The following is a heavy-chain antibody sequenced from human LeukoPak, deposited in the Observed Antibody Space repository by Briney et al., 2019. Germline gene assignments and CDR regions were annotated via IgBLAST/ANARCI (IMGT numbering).Heavy chain of an antibody. V-gene: IGHV1-69*01. CDR3: ARGIITMVRGVNYYFDY. CDR1: GGTFSSYA. J-gene: IGHJ4*02. Sequence: SVKVSCKASGGTFSSYAISWVRQAPGQGLEWMGGVIPIFGTANYAQKFQGRVTITADESTSTAYMELSSLRSEDTAVYYCARGIITMVRGVNYYFDYWGQGTLVTVSS. D-gene: IGHD3-10*01. CDR2: VIPIFGTA.